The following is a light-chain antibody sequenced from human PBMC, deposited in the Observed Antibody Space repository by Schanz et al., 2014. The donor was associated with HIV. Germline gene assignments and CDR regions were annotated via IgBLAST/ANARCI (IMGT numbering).Light chain of an antibody. J-gene: IGLJ3*02. CDR1: TSNIGSNT. Sequence: QSVLTQPPSASGTPGQSVTVSCSGSTSNIGSNTVDWFQQLPGTAPKLIMYNSYHRPSGVPDRFSGSKSGTSASLAIIGLRSEDEAHYYCATWDDSLSGVFGGGTKLTVL. CDR3: ATWDDSLSGV. CDR2: NSY. V-gene: IGLV1-47*02.